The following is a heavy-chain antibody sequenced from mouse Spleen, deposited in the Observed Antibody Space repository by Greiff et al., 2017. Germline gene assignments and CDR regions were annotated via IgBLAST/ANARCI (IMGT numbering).Heavy chain of an antibody. D-gene: IGHD2-4*01. CDR3: ARENYYDYDWAWFAY. CDR2: IDPANGNT. CDR1: GFNIKNTY. Sequence: EVQLVESVAELVRPGASVKLSCTASGFNIKNTYMHWVKQRPEQGLEWIGRIDPANGNTKYAPKFQGKATITADTSSNTAYLQLSSLTSEDTAIYYCARENYYDYDWAWFAYWGQGTLVTVSA. V-gene: IGHV14-3*01. J-gene: IGHJ3*01.